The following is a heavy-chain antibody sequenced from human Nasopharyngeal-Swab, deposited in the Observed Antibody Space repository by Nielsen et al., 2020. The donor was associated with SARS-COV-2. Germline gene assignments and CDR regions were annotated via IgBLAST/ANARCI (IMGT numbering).Heavy chain of an antibody. J-gene: IGHJ3*02. CDR3: AREPTYSSGWYGDVFDI. CDR2: ISSSNSYI. CDR1: GFTFSTYS. Sequence: GGSLRLSCAASGFTFSTYSMSWVRQAPGKGLEWVSSISSSNSYIYYADSVKGRFTISRDNTKNSLYLQMNSLRAEDTAVYYCAREPTYSSGWYGDVFDIWGQGTMVTVYS. V-gene: IGHV3-21*01. D-gene: IGHD6-19*01.